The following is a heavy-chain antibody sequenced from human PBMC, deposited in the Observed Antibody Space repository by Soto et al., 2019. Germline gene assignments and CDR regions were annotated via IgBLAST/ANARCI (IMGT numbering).Heavy chain of an antibody. CDR2: ISSSDTII. V-gene: IGHV3-11*01. CDR3: ARQADHYDRNSFGY. Sequence: PGGSLRLSCAASGFTFSDYYMSWIRQAPGKGLEWVSYISSSDTIIYYADSVKGRFTISRDNARNSLYLQMNSLRAEDTAMYYCARQADHYDRNSFGYWGQGTLVTVSS. CDR1: GFTFSDYY. D-gene: IGHD3-22*01. J-gene: IGHJ4*02.